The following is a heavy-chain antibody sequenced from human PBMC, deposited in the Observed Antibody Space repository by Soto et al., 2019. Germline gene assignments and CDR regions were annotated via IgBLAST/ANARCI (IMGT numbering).Heavy chain of an antibody. CDR2: ISRDGGTK. CDR3: TGEVASGY. Sequence: QVQLVESGGGVVQPGRSLRLSCAVSGFTVSTYGMHWVRQAPGKGLEWVAVISRDGGTKYYADSVKGRFTLSRDNSRNTLFLEMNSLGGDDMAVYYCTGEVASGYWGQGTLVTVS. V-gene: IGHV3-30*03. D-gene: IGHD1-1*01. CDR1: GFTVSTYG. J-gene: IGHJ4*02.